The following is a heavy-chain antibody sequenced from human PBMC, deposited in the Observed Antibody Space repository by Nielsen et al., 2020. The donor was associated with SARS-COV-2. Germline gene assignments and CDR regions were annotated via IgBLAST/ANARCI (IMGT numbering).Heavy chain of an antibody. CDR1: GFRFTSYT. CDR3: ARDFGTSGWFSS. CDR2: ISTTSRTM. J-gene: IGHJ4*02. D-gene: IGHD6-19*01. V-gene: IGHV3-48*01. Sequence: GVLKISCAASGFRFTSYTMNWLRQAPGKGLEWVAYISTTSRTMYYADSVKGRFTISRDNANNSVYLQMNSLRAEDTALYFCARDFGTSGWFSSWGQGTLVTVSS.